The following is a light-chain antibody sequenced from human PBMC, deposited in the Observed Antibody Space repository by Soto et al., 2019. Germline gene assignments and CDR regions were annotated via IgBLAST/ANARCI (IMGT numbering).Light chain of an antibody. CDR1: SSNIGASYD. V-gene: IGLV1-40*01. J-gene: IGLJ2*01. CDR3: QSYDSSLSGVV. Sequence: QSVLTQPPSVSGAPGQRVTFSCTGSSSNIGASYDVNWYQQLPGTAPKLLIFDNNNRPSGVPDRFSGSKSGTSASLAITGLQAEDEADYYCQSYDSSLSGVVFGGGTKVTVL. CDR2: DNN.